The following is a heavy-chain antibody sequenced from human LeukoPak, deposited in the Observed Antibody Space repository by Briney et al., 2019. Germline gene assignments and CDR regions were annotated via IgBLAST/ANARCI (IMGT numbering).Heavy chain of an antibody. CDR1: GFTFSSYA. CDR2: IDASGGST. CDR3: AKNIVGATVRVYYFDY. Sequence: PGGSLRLSCAASGFTFSSYAMSWVRQAPGKGLEWVSSIDASGGSTYYADSVKGRFTISRDNSKNTLYLQMNSLRAEDTAVYYCAKNIVGATVRVYYFDYWGQGTLVTVSS. J-gene: IGHJ4*02. D-gene: IGHD1-26*01. V-gene: IGHV3-23*01.